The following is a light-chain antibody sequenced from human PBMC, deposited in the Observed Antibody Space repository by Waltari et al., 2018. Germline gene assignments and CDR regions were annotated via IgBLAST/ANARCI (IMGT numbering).Light chain of an antibody. CDR1: QSPLASNGDNY. J-gene: IGKJ5*01. CDR3: MQAAHAPIT. V-gene: IGKV2-28*01. CDR2: MGS. Sequence: DVVRTQSPLSLPVPPGEPASIPCRSSQSPLASNGDNYLNWYLQKPGQSPQVLMYMGSYRASGVPDRFSGSGSGTDFTLKVSRVEAEDVGVYYCMQAAHAPITFGQGTRLELK.